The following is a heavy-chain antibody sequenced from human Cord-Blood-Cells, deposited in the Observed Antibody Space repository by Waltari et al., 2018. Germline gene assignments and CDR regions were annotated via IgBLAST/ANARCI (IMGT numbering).Heavy chain of an antibody. CDR1: GGTFSSYA. J-gene: IGHJ3*02. V-gene: IGHV1-69*01. CDR3: AREGQLWGLYAFDI. Sequence: QVQLVQSGAEVKKPGSSVKVSCKASGGTFSSYAISWVRQAPGQGLEWMGGHIPIFGTANYAQKSQGRVTITADESTSTAYMGLSSLRSEDTAVYYCAREGQLWGLYAFDIWGQGTMVTVSS. D-gene: IGHD3-16*01. CDR2: HIPIFGTA.